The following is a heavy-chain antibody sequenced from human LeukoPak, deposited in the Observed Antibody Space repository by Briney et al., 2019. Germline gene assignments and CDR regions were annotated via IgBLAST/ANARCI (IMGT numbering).Heavy chain of an antibody. CDR1: GYTFTSYY. V-gene: IGHV1-46*01. J-gene: IGHJ4*02. CDR2: INPSGGST. D-gene: IGHD3-3*01. CDR3: ARVEYDFWSGQYYFDY. Sequence: ASVKVSCKASGYTFTSYYMHWVRQAPGQGLEWMGIINPSGGSTSYAQKFQGRVTMTRDTSTSTVYMELSSLRSEDTVVYYCARVEYDFWSGQYYFDYWGQGTLVTASS.